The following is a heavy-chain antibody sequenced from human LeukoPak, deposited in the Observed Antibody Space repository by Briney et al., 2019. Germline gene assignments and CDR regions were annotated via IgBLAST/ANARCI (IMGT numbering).Heavy chain of an antibody. J-gene: IGHJ4*02. CDR3: AREGIYYFDY. CDR1: GGSISSGGYY. D-gene: IGHD3-10*01. CDR2: IYYSGST. V-gene: IGHV4-31*03. Sequence: SETLSLTCTVSGGSISSGGYYWSWIRQHPGKGLEWIGYIYYSGSTYYNPSLKSRVTTSVDTSKNQFSLKLSSVTAADTAVYYCAREGIYYFDYWGQGTLVTVSS.